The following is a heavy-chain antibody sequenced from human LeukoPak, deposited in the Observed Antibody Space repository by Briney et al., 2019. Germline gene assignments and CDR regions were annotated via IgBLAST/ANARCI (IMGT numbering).Heavy chain of an antibody. V-gene: IGHV3-48*01. CDR2: IGSSGSTI. D-gene: IGHD3-10*01. J-gene: IGHJ4*02. Sequence: GGSLRLSCAASGFTFSSYGMNWVRHPPGKGLEWVSYIGSSGSTIYYADSLKGRFTVSRDNAKNSLYLQINSLRAEDTAVYYCARGFYGSGTYVFDNWGQGTLVTVSS. CDR3: ARGFYGSGTYVFDN. CDR1: GFTFSSYG.